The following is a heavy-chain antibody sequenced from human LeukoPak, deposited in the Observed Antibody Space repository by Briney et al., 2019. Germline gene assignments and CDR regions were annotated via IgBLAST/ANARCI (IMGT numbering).Heavy chain of an antibody. Sequence: GASVKVSCKASGYTFTGYHMHWVRQAPGQGLEWMGRINPNSGDTNYAQKFQGRVAMTRDTSISTAFMELTRLRSDDTAVYYCASPRISLDYYYGMDVWGQGTTVTVSS. CDR2: INPNSGDT. CDR3: ASPRISLDYYYGMDV. CDR1: GYTFTGYH. J-gene: IGHJ6*02. V-gene: IGHV1-2*06. D-gene: IGHD3-16*01.